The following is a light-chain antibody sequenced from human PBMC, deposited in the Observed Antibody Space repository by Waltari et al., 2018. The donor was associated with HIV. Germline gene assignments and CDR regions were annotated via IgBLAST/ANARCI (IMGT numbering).Light chain of an antibody. CDR2: GAS. Sequence: LVMTQSPGTLSLSPGARATLACRASHGMRFHVAWLQQKAGQAPRLLIYGASIRATDIPARFSGTGSGTDFTLTISGLQSEDSAIYYCQQYNDWPWTFGPGTQVEIQ. CDR1: HGMRFH. J-gene: IGKJ1*01. V-gene: IGKV3-15*01. CDR3: QQYNDWPWT.